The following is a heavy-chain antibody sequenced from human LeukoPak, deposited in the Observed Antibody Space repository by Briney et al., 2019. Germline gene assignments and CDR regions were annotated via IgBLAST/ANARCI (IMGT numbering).Heavy chain of an antibody. D-gene: IGHD5-18*01. CDR2: IYYSGST. V-gene: IGHV4-59*01. J-gene: IGHJ6*02. Sequence: SETLSLTCTVSGGSISSYYWSWIRQPPGKGLEWIGYIYYSGSTNYNPSLKSRVTITVDTSKNQFSLKLSSVTAADTAVYYCARGRGYGSYYYGMDVWGQGTTVTVSS. CDR3: ARGRGYGSYYYGMDV. CDR1: GGSISSYY.